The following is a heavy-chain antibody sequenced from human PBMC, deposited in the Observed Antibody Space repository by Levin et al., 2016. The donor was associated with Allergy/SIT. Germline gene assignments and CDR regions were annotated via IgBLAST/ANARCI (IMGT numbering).Heavy chain of an antibody. Sequence: VRQAPGKGLEWVSGINWNGGSTGYADSVKGRFTISRDNAKNSLYLQMNSLRAEDTALYYCARRQQLSYGMDVWGQGTTVTVSS. CDR2: INWNGGST. V-gene: IGHV3-20*03. J-gene: IGHJ6*02. D-gene: IGHD6-13*01. CDR3: ARRQQLSYGMDV.